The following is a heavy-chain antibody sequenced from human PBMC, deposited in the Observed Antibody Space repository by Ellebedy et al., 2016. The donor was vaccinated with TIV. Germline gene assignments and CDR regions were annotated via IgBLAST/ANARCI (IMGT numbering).Heavy chain of an antibody. CDR3: AAPCGGNCHRNYVWFDP. Sequence: MPSETLSLTCSVSGGSITSSRSNYYWAWIRQSPGKGLEWIGSFHYRGSPYYNPSLKTRVTITADPSKNELSLKLSFVPAADTAVYYCAAPCGGNCHRNYVWFDPWGQGTPVTVS. D-gene: IGHD1-14*01. V-gene: IGHV4-39*01. CDR2: FHYRGSP. CDR1: GGSITSSRSNYY. J-gene: IGHJ5*02.